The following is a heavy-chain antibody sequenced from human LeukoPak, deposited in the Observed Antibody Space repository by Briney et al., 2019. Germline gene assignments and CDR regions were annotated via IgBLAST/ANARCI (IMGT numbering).Heavy chain of an antibody. CDR1: GFTFSSYW. CDR3: ARDPWLAAALPDY. Sequence: PGGSLRLSCAASGFTFSSYWMSWVRQAPGKGLEWVANIKQDGSEKYYVDSVKGRFTISRDNAKNSLYLQMNSLRAEDTAVYYCARDPWLAAALPDYWGQGTLVTVSS. V-gene: IGHV3-7*01. J-gene: IGHJ4*02. CDR2: IKQDGSEK. D-gene: IGHD6-13*01.